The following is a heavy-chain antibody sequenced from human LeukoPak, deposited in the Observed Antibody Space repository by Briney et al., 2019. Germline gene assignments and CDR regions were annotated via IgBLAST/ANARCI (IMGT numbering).Heavy chain of an antibody. V-gene: IGHV3-33*08. D-gene: IGHD7-27*01. J-gene: IGHJ4*02. Sequence: GRSLRLSCAASGFTFSSYSMNWVRQAPGKGLEWVAVIWYDGSNKYYADSVKGRFTISRDNSKNTLYLQMNSLRAEDTAVYYCAREALGIADYWGQGTLVTVSS. CDR3: AREALGIADY. CDR2: IWYDGSNK. CDR1: GFTFSSYS.